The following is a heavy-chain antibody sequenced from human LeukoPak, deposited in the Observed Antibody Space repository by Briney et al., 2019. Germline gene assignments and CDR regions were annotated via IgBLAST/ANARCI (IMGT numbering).Heavy chain of an antibody. D-gene: IGHD6-19*01. CDR1: GFTFSSYA. Sequence: GGSLRLSCAASGFTFSSYAMSWVRQAPGKGLEWVSAISGSGGSTYYADSVKGRFTISRDNSKNTLYLQMTSLRAEDTAVYYCANSKGIAVAGTFDYWGQGTLVTVSS. V-gene: IGHV3-23*01. J-gene: IGHJ4*02. CDR3: ANSKGIAVAGTFDY. CDR2: ISGSGGST.